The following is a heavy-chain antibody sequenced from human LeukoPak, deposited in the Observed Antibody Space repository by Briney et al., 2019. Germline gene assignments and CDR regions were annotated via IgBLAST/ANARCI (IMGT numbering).Heavy chain of an antibody. CDR3: ASDLDIVWS. D-gene: IGHD5-12*01. Sequence: RVASVKVSCKVSGYTLTELSMHWVRQAPGQGLEWMGGIIPIFGTANYAQKFQGRVTITADESTSTAYMELSSLRSEDTAVYYCASDLDIVWSWGQGTLVTVSS. CDR2: IIPIFGTA. CDR1: GYTLTELS. J-gene: IGHJ4*02. V-gene: IGHV1-69*13.